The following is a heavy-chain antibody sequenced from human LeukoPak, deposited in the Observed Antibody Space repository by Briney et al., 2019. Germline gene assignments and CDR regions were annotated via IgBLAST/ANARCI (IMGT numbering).Heavy chain of an antibody. D-gene: IGHD6-13*01. J-gene: IGHJ3*02. CDR2: IQYDGSNE. Sequence: GGSLRLSCAASGFTFSSYGMHWVRQAPGKGLEWVAYIQYDGSNEQYADSVKGRFSISRDSSKNILYLQMNSLRAEDTAVYYCARDAGPDAFDIWGQGTMVTVSS. CDR1: GFTFSSYG. CDR3: ARDAGPDAFDI. V-gene: IGHV3-30*02.